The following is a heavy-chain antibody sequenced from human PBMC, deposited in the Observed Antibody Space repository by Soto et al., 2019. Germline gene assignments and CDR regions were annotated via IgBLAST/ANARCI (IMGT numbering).Heavy chain of an antibody. V-gene: IGHV5-51*01. D-gene: IGHD3-22*01. CDR3: ARKDKSGYFNWFDP. Sequence: GESLKISCRTSGYRFTSYWIAWVRQMPGKGLEWMGIIFPSDSDTRYSPSFQGQVTISADRSTSTVFLQWASLKASDTAVYFCARKDKSGYFNWFDPWGQGTLVTVTS. CDR1: GYRFTSYW. CDR2: IFPSDSDT. J-gene: IGHJ5*02.